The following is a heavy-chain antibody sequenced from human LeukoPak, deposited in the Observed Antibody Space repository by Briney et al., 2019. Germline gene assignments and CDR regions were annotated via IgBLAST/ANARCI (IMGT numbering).Heavy chain of an antibody. Sequence: SGTLSLTCSVSGVSISSFYWSWIRQPPGKGLEWIGYIYTRGNTNSNPSLRHRVTISADTSGNHVSLKLTSVTAADTAVYYCAREEGNWFDPWGQGILVAVSS. V-gene: IGHV4-59*01. CDR2: IYTRGNT. CDR3: AREEGNWFDP. J-gene: IGHJ5*02. CDR1: GVSISSFY.